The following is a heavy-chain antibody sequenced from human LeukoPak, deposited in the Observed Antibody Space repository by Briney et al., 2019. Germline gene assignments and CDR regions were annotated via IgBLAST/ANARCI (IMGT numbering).Heavy chain of an antibody. Sequence: ASVKVSCKASGYTFTSYYMHWVRQAPGQGLEWMGIINPSGGSTSYAQKLQGRVTMTTDTSTSTAYMELRSLRSDDTAVYYCARERLAQHSYIAVAGTVDYWGQGTLVTVSS. V-gene: IGHV1-46*01. J-gene: IGHJ4*02. CDR2: INPSGGST. CDR3: ARERLAQHSYIAVAGTVDY. D-gene: IGHD6-19*01. CDR1: GYTFTSYY.